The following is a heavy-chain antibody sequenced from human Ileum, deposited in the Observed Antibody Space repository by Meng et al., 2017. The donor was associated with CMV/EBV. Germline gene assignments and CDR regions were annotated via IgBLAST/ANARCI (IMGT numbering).Heavy chain of an antibody. D-gene: IGHD3-16*01. CDR2: ISTTGSYM. CDR3: ARGKELLRAIFDL. V-gene: IGHV3-21*06. Sequence: GGSLKISCVASEFDFSTYTMHWVRQAPGKGPEWVSFISTTGSYMYYADSVKGRFTISRNNAENSLYLQMNSLRVEDTAIYYCARGKELLRAIFDLWGQGTVVTVSS. CDR1: EFDFSTYT. J-gene: IGHJ4*02.